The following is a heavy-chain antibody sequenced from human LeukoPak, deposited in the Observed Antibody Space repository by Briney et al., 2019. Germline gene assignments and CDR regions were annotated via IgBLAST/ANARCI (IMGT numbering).Heavy chain of an antibody. V-gene: IGHV3-7*01. CDR1: GFTFSDYW. Sequence: GGSLRLSCTASGFTFSDYWMTWVRQAPGKGPEWVANIKQDGSQRYYVDSVRGRFTISKDNAKNSLFLQMNGLRAGDTALYYCARRGGSSSRRSPIDYWGQGTLVTVSS. J-gene: IGHJ4*02. D-gene: IGHD6-6*01. CDR2: IKQDGSQR. CDR3: ARRGGSSSRRSPIDY.